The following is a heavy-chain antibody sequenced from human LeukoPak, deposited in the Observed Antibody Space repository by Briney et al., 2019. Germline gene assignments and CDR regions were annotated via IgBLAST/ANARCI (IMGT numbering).Heavy chain of an antibody. CDR2: IRSKANSYAT. CDR1: GFTFSGSA. D-gene: IGHD3-22*01. Sequence: GGSLRLSCATSGFTFSGSAIHWVRQASGKGLEWVGRIRSKANSYATTDAASAKGRFTISRDDSKNTAYLQMNSLKTEDTAVYYCTRPSYDSSVSGVVYWGQGTLVTVSS. J-gene: IGHJ4*02. V-gene: IGHV3-73*01. CDR3: TRPSYDSSVSGVVY.